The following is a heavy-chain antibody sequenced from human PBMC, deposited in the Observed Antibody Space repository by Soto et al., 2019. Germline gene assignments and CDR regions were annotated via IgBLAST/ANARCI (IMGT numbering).Heavy chain of an antibody. J-gene: IGHJ6*02. CDR1: GYTFTSYA. CDR2: INAGNGNT. V-gene: IGHV1-3*01. CDR3: ARVSVVVVPAAILGYYGMDV. D-gene: IGHD2-2*01. Sequence: ASVKVSCKASGYTFTSYAMHWVRQAPGQRPEWMGWINAGNGNTKYSQKFQGRVTITRDTSASTAYMELSSLRSEDTAVYYCARVSVVVVPAAILGYYGMDVWGQGTTVTVSS.